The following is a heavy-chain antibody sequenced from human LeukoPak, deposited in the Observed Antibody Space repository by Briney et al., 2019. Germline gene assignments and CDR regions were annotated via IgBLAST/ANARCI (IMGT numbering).Heavy chain of an antibody. CDR3: AKAPVTTCRGAYCYPFDY. D-gene: IGHD2-21*01. J-gene: IGHJ4*02. Sequence: GGSLRLSCAASGLTFSNSWMHWVRQAPGKGLMWVSAISGSGDSTHYADSVKGRFTISRDSSKNTLCLQMNRLRPEDAAVYYCAKAPVTTCRGAYCYPFDYWGQGTLVTVSS. V-gene: IGHV3-23*01. CDR2: ISGSGDST. CDR1: GLTFSNSW.